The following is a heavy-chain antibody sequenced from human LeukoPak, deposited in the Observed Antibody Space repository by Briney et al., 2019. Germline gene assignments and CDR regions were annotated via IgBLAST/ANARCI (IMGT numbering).Heavy chain of an antibody. J-gene: IGHJ6*02. CDR3: ARQGTTSPQHYFYYYGMDV. Sequence: SETLSLTCTVSGGSISSYSRSWIRQHAGKGLEWIGRIYTSVSTYNNPSLNSRVSISVDTSKNPFSLKLSSVTAADTAVYYCARQGTTSPQHYFYYYGMDVWGQGTTVTVSS. CDR1: GGSISSYS. CDR2: IYTSVST. V-gene: IGHV4-4*08. D-gene: IGHD2-2*01.